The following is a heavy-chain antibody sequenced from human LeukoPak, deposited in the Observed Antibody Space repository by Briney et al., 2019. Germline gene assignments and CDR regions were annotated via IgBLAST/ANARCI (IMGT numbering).Heavy chain of an antibody. J-gene: IGHJ4*02. CDR3: ATGGWNGYFDY. V-gene: IGHV1-46*01. CDR2: INPSGGST. CDR1: GYTFTSYY. D-gene: IGHD1-1*01. Sequence: ASVKVSCKASGYTFTSYYMHWVRQAPGQGLEWMGIINPSGGSTSYAQKFQGRVTMTRDMSTSTVYMELTSLRSEDTAVYYCATGGWNGYFDYWGQGTLVTVSS.